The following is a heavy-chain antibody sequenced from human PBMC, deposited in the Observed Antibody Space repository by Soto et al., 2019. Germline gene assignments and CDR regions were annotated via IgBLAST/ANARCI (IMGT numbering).Heavy chain of an antibody. V-gene: IGHV1-2*02. D-gene: IGHD3-22*01. J-gene: IGHJ4*02. CDR3: ARDSPTSYYYYDSSGYY. Sequence: ASVKVSCKASGYTFTGYYMHWVRQAPGQGLEWMGWINPNSGGTNYAQKFQGRVTMTRDTSISTAYMELSRLRSDDTAVYYCARDSPTSYYYYDSSGYYWGQGTLVTVSS. CDR1: GYTFTGYY. CDR2: INPNSGGT.